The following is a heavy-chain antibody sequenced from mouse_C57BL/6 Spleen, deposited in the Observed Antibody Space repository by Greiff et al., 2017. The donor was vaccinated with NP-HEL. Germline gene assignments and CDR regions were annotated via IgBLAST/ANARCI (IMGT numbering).Heavy chain of an antibody. V-gene: IGHV3-6*01. Sequence: EVKLQESGPGLVKPSQSLSLTCSVTGYSITSGYYWNWIRQFPGNKLEWMGYISYDGSNNYNPSLKNRISITRDTSKNQFFLKLNSVTTEDTATYYCAKSPTYGSSYGWYFDVWGTGTTVTVSS. CDR2: ISYDGSN. J-gene: IGHJ1*03. CDR1: GYSITSGYY. CDR3: AKSPTYGSSYGWYFDV. D-gene: IGHD1-1*01.